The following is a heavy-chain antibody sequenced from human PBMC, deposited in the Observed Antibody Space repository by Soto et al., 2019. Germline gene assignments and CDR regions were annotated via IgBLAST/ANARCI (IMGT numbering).Heavy chain of an antibody. J-gene: IGHJ1*01. CDR1: GFTFSSYG. Sequence: QVQLVESGGGVVQPGMSLRLSCAASGFTFSSYGMHWVRQAPGKGLEWVAVISYDGSNKYYADSVKGRFTISRDNSKNMLYLQMTSLRSEDTAVYYCGKERDSVVVVAPRDHWGRGTLVTVSS. CDR2: ISYDGSNK. V-gene: IGHV3-30*18. D-gene: IGHD2-15*01. CDR3: GKERDSVVVVAPRDH.